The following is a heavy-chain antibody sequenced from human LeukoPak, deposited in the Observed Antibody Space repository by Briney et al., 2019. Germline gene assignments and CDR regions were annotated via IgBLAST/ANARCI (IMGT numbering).Heavy chain of an antibody. CDR3: GKGIYYYDSSGSPPLPDY. V-gene: IGHV3-23*01. D-gene: IGHD3-22*01. CDR2: ISGSGGRT. Sequence: PGGSLRLSCEVFGFSFSSHAMTWVRQAPGKGLEWVSGISGSGGRTYYADSVKGRFTISRDNSKNTLHVQMNSLRAEDTAVYYCGKGIYYYDSSGSPPLPDYWGQGTLVTVSS. CDR1: GFSFSSHA. J-gene: IGHJ4*02.